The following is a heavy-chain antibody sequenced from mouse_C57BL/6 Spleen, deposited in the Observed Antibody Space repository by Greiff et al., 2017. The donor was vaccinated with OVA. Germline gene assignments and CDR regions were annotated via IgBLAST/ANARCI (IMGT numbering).Heavy chain of an antibody. CDR3: TEHGSIHYAMDY. Sequence: EVKVEESGGGLVQPGGSMKLSCVASGFTFSNYWMNWVRQSPEKGLAWVAQIRLKSDNYATHYAESVKGRFTISRDDSKSSVYLQKNNLRAEDTGIYYCTEHGSIHYAMDYWGQGTSVTVSS. CDR1: GFTFSNYW. J-gene: IGHJ4*01. V-gene: IGHV6-3*01. D-gene: IGHD1-1*01. CDR2: IRLKSDNYAT.